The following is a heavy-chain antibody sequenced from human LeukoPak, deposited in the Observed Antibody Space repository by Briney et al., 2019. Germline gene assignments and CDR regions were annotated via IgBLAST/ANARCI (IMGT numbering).Heavy chain of an antibody. V-gene: IGHV3-7*01. J-gene: IGHJ6*03. CDR3: ARATEGYSYGYRVYYYYYMDV. CDR2: IKQDGSAQ. CDR1: GFTFTYYW. D-gene: IGHD5-18*01. Sequence: GGSLRLSCSASGFTFTYYWMTWVRQAPGKGLGWVANIKQDGSAQYYVDSVKGRFTISRDNAKNSLYLQMNSLRAEDAAVYYCARATEGYSYGYRVYYYYYMDVWGKGTTVTVSS.